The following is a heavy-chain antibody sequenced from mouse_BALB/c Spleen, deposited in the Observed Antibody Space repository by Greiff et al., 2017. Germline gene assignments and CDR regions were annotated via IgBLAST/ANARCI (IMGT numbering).Heavy chain of an antibody. V-gene: IGHV3-6*02. J-gene: IGHJ3*01. D-gene: IGHD1-2*01. CDR2: ISYDGSN. Sequence: ESGPGLVKPSQSLSLTCSVTGYSITSGYYWNWIRQFPGNQLEWMGYISYDGSNNYNPSLKNRISITRDTSKNQFFLKLNSVTTEDTATYYCARDNYGYRAWFAYWGQGTLVTVSA. CDR1: GYSITSGYY. CDR3: ARDNYGYRAWFAY.